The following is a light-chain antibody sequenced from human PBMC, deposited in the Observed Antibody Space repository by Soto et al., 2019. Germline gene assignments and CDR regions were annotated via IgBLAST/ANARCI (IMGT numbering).Light chain of an antibody. CDR2: AAS. CDR1: QGISSF. CDR3: QQLNSYPIT. Sequence: IQLTKSPCSLSASVGDSVIITCRASQGISSFLAWYQQKPGKAPKLLIYAASTLQSGVPSRFSGSGSGTDFTLTISSLQPEDFATYFCQQLNSYPITFGQGTRLEI. J-gene: IGKJ5*01. V-gene: IGKV1-9*01.